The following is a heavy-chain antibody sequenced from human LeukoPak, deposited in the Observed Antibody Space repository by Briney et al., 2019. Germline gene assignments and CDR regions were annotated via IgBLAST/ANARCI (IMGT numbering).Heavy chain of an antibody. CDR3: ARGGDFWSGYTPLGY. CDR2: IYYSGST. V-gene: IGHV4-30-4*08. J-gene: IGHJ4*02. D-gene: IGHD3-3*01. Sequence: SQTLSLTCTVSGGSISSGGYYWSWIRQPPGKGLEWIGYIYYSGSTYYNPSLKSRVTISVDTSKNQFSLKLSSVTAADTAVYYCARGGDFWSGYTPLGYWGQGTLVTVSS. CDR1: GGSISSGGYY.